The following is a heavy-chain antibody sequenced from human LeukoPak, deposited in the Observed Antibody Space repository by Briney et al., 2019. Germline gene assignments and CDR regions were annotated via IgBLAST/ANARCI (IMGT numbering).Heavy chain of an antibody. Sequence: GGSLRLSCAASGFTFSNAWMSWVRQAPGKGLEWVGRIKSKTDVGTTDYAAPVKGRFTISRDDSKNTLYLQMNSLKTEDTAVYYCTTDVRRTMVRGVIPDYWGQGTLVTVSS. CDR3: TTDVRRTMVRGVIPDY. CDR2: IKSKTDVGTT. V-gene: IGHV3-15*01. CDR1: GFTFSNAW. J-gene: IGHJ4*02. D-gene: IGHD3-10*01.